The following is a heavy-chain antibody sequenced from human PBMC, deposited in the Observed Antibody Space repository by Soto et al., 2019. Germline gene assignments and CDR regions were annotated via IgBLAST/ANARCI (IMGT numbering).Heavy chain of an antibody. J-gene: IGHJ4*02. CDR1: GYTFTGYY. V-gene: IGHV1-2*02. CDR2: INPNSGAT. Sequence: VKVSCKASGYTFTGYYMHWVRQAPLQGLEWMGWINPNSGATYYAQKFQGRVTMTRDMSITTAYMELSSLRSDDSAVYYCERVWGPGSFDYWGQGTLVTVSS. D-gene: IGHD3-16*01. CDR3: ERVWGPGSFDY.